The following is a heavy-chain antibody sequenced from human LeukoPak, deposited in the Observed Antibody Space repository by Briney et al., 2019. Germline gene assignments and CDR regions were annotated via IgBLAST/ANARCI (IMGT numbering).Heavy chain of an antibody. CDR3: ARDYDYVWGSYGFDY. D-gene: IGHD3-16*01. CDR2: INSDGSST. Sequence: PGGSLRLSCAASGFTFSSYWMHWVRQAPGKGLVWVSRINSDGSSTSYADSVKGRFTISRDNAKNTLYLQMSSLRAEDTAVYYCARDYDYVWGSYGFDYWGQGTLVTVSS. CDR1: GFTFSSYW. V-gene: IGHV3-74*01. J-gene: IGHJ4*02.